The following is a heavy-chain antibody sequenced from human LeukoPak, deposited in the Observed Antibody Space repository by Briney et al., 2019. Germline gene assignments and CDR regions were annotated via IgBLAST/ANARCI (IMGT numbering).Heavy chain of an antibody. J-gene: IGHJ4*02. CDR1: GGSISSGGYS. V-gene: IGHV4-30-2*03. CDR3: ARHGGYSSGWYHFDY. CDR2: IYHSGST. D-gene: IGHD6-19*01. Sequence: SETLSLTCAVSGGSISSGGYSWSWIRQPPGKGLEWIGYIYHSGSTYYNPSLKSRVTISVDTSKNQFSLKLNSVTAADTAVYYCARHGGYSSGWYHFDYWGQGTLVTVSS.